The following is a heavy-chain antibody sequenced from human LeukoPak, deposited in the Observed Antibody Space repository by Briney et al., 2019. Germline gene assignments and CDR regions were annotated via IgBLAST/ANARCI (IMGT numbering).Heavy chain of an antibody. V-gene: IGHV4-4*02. CDR2: IYHSGST. Sequence: PSGTLSLTCAVSGRSISSSNWWSWVRQPPGKGLEWIGEIYHSGSTNYNPSLKSRVTISVDKSKNQFSLKLSSVTAADTAVYYCASSMITFGGLIAYFDYWGQGTLVTVSS. J-gene: IGHJ4*02. CDR1: GRSISSSNW. CDR3: ASSMITFGGLIAYFDY. D-gene: IGHD3-16*02.